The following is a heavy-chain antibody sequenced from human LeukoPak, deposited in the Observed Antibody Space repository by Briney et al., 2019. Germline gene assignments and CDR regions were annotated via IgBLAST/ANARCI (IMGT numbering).Heavy chain of an antibody. Sequence: GGLRLSCAASGFTFISHSLNWVRQAPGKGLEWISYISYSSNTIYYADSVRGRFTISRDNAKNSLYLQMNSLRAEDTAVYYCARAAWGYLYMDVWGKGTTVTVAS. CDR1: GFTFISHS. V-gene: IGHV3-48*01. CDR3: ARAAWGYLYMDV. D-gene: IGHD3-16*01. J-gene: IGHJ6*03. CDR2: ISYSSNTI.